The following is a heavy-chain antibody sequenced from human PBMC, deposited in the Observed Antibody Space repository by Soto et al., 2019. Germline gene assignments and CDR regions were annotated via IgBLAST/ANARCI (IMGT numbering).Heavy chain of an antibody. V-gene: IGHV4-34*01. CDR1: GGSFSGYY. Sequence: QVQLQQWGAGLLKPSETLSLTCAVYGGSFSGYYWSWIRQPPGKGLEWIGEINHSGSTNYNPSLKSRVTISVDTSKNQFSLKLSSVTAADTAVYYCARLALVGPKTFDYWGQGTLVTVSS. CDR2: INHSGST. J-gene: IGHJ4*02. CDR3: ARLALVGPKTFDY. D-gene: IGHD2-8*02.